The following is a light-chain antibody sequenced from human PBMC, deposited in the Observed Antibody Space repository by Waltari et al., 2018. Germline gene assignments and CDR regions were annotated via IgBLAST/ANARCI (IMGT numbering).Light chain of an antibody. CDR3: MQTLQTPRT. V-gene: IGKV2-28*01. J-gene: IGKJ1*01. CDR1: QSLLHSNGYNY. Sequence: DIVMTQSPLSLPVTPGEPASIPCSSSQSLLHSNGYNYLDWYLLKPGQSPQLLIYLVSNRASGVPDRFSGSGSGTDFTLKISRVEAEDVGVYYCMQTLQTPRTFGQGTKVEIK. CDR2: LVS.